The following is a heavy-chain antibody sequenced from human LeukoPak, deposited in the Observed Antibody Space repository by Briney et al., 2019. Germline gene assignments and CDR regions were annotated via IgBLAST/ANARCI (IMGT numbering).Heavy chain of an antibody. J-gene: IGHJ5*02. CDR1: GFTFSNYG. CDR3: ARESRPEGRLIDIDL. CDR2: INQDESEK. V-gene: IGHV3-7*01. Sequence: PGGSLRLSCAASGFTFSNYGMHWVRQAPGKGLEWVADINQDESEKNYVDSMRGRITISRDNAENSLFLEMDSLRVEDTAFYYCARESRPEGRLIDIDLWGQGTLVTVSS. D-gene: IGHD2-15*01.